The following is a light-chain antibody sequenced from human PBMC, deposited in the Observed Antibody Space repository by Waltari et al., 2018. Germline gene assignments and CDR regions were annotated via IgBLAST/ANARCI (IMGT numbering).Light chain of an antibody. CDR1: GSDVVDYNS. CDR2: DVT. V-gene: IGLV2-11*01. CDR3: CSYAGTWV. Sequence: QSALTQPRPVSGSPGQSVTISCPGTGSDVVDYNSVSWYQQHPVKAPKLVIYDVTTRPSGVPDRFSGSKSGNSASLTGSGLQAEDEADYYCCSYAGTWVLGGGTKLTVL. J-gene: IGLJ3*02.